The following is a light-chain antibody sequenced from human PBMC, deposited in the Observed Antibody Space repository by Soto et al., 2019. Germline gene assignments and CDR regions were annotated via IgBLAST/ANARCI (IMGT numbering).Light chain of an antibody. J-gene: IGKJ1*01. CDR1: QSVSNNY. CDR3: QQDGSPPRT. Sequence: EIVLTQSPGTLSLSPGERATLSCRASQSVSNNYLAWYQQKPGQAPRVLIYGASSRATGIPDRFSGSGSGTNFTLTISRMEPEDFAVYYCQQDGSPPRTFGQGTKVEIK. CDR2: GAS. V-gene: IGKV3-20*01.